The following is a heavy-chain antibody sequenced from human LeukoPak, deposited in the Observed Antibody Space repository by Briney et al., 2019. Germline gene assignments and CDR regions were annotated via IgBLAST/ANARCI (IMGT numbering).Heavy chain of an antibody. CDR3: ARVDPYYYDSSGYWGNWYFDL. V-gene: IGHV4-34*01. CDR2: INHSGST. J-gene: IGHJ2*01. Sequence: SETLSLTCAVYGGSFSGYYWSWIRQPPGKGLEWIGEINHSGSTNYNPSLKSRVTISVDTSKNQFSLKLSSVTAADTAVYYCARVDPYYYDSSGYWGNWYFDLWGRGTLVTVSS. D-gene: IGHD3-22*01. CDR1: GGSFSGYY.